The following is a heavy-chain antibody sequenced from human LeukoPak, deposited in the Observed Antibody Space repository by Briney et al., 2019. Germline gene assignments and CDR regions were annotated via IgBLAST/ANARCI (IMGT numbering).Heavy chain of an antibody. J-gene: IGHJ5*02. V-gene: IGHV4-4*02. CDR2: IYHSGST. D-gene: IGHD6-13*01. CDR3: ASPGYSSSTWFDP. Sequence: PSETLSLTCAVSGGSISSSNWWSWVRQPPGKGLEWIGEIYHSGSTNYNPSLKSRVTVSVDTSKNQLSLKLRSVTAADTAVYYCASPGYSSSTWFDPWGQGTLVTVSP. CDR1: GGSISSSNW.